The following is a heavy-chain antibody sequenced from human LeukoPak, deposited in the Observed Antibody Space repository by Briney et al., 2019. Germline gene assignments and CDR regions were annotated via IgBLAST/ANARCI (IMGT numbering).Heavy chain of an antibody. Sequence: PGGSLRLSCAASGFTFSSYSMNWVRQAPGKGLEWVSSISSSSSYIYYADSVKGRFTISRDNAKNSLYLQMNSLRAEDTAVYYCARETYSDYVWGSYRYNDYWGQGTLVTVSS. CDR1: GFTFSSYS. CDR2: ISSSSSYI. J-gene: IGHJ4*02. D-gene: IGHD3-16*02. V-gene: IGHV3-21*01. CDR3: ARETYSDYVWGSYRYNDY.